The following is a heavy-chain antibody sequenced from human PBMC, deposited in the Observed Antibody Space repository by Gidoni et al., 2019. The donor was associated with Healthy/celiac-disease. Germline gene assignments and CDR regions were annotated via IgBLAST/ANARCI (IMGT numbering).Heavy chain of an antibody. J-gene: IGHJ4*02. D-gene: IGHD3-16*01. CDR3: ARARRGDY. CDR2: ISAYNGNT. Sequence: GWISAYNGNTNYAQKLQGRVTMTTDTSTSTAYMELRSLRSDDTAVYYCARARRGDYWGQGTLVTVSS. V-gene: IGHV1-18*01.